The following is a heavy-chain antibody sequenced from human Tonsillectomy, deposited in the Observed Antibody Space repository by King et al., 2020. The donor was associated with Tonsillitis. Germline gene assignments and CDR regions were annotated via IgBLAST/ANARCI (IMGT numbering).Heavy chain of an antibody. V-gene: IGHV1-58*01. D-gene: IGHD6-13*01. CDR3: AALPRSSWSSDYFQH. Sequence: QLVQSGPEVKKPGTSVKVSCKASGFTFTSSAVQWVRQARGQRLEWIGWIVVGSGNTNYAQKFQERVTITRDMSTSTAYMELSSLRSEATAVYYCAALPRSSWSSDYFQHWGQGTLVTVSS. CDR2: IVVGSGNT. J-gene: IGHJ1*01. CDR1: GFTFTSSA.